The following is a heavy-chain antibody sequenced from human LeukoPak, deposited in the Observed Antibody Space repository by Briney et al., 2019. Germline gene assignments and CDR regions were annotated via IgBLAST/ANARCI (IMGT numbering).Heavy chain of an antibody. D-gene: IGHD6-13*01. CDR3: ARYRAPPPDQQLVPSYYFDY. CDR1: GGPISSGDYY. Sequence: KPSETLSLTCTVSGGPISSGDYYWSWIRQPPGKGLEWIGCIYYSGSTYYNPSLKSRVTISVDTSKNQFSLKLSSVTAADTAVYYCARYRAPPPDQQLVPSYYFDYWGQGTLVTVSS. J-gene: IGHJ4*02. V-gene: IGHV4-30-4*01. CDR2: IYYSGST.